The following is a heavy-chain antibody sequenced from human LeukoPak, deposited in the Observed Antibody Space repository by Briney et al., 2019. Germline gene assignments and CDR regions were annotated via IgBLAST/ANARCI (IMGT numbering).Heavy chain of an antibody. V-gene: IGHV4-4*09. CDR1: DGSISIYY. CDR2: IYTSGST. CDR3: ARHLTGSSVCIEY. D-gene: IGHD2-8*02. J-gene: IGHJ4*02. Sequence: SETLSLTCTVSDGSISIYYWSWIRQPPGKELEWIGYIYTSGSTNYNPSLKSRVTISVDTSKNQFSLKLSSVTAADTAVYYCARHLTGSSVCIEYWGQGTLVTVSS.